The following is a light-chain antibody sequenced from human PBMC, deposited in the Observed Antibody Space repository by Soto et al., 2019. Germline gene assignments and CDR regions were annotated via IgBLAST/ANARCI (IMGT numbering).Light chain of an antibody. J-gene: IGKJ1*01. V-gene: IGKV3-20*01. CDR2: GAS. CDR1: QSVSSSY. CDR3: QQYGSAPKT. Sequence: EIVLTPSPGTLSLSPGERATLSCRASQSVSSSYLAWYQQKPGQAPRLLIYGASSRATGIPDRFSGSGSGTDLTLTSRRLEPEDFAVYYCQQYGSAPKTFGQGTKVDIK.